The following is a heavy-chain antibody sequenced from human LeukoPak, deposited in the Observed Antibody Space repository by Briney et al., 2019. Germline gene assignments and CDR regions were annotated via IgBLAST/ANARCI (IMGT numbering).Heavy chain of an antibody. J-gene: IGHJ6*02. CDR3: ASDRWVDV. CDR1: LGLHGIYY. V-gene: IGHV4-59*01. D-gene: IGHD3-16*01. Sequence: SETLSLTCTVCLGLHGIYYGSCVTQPPGKGLEWIGYMYYSGSTNYNPSLKSRVTISGDTSKHQFSLKLSSVTAADTAVYYCASDRWVDVWGQGTTVTVSS. CDR2: MYYSGST.